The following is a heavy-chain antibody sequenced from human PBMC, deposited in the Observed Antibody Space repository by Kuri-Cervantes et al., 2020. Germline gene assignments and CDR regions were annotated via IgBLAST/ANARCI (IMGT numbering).Heavy chain of an antibody. CDR1: GYTFTSYG. CDR2: ISIYNGHT. CDR3: AKVVQAYFDY. D-gene: IGHD6-6*01. V-gene: IGHV1-18*01. Sequence: ASVKVSCKASGYTFTSYGISWVRQAPGQGLEWMGWISIYNGHTNYAQKFQDRVTMTTDTSTSTAYMELTSLTSDDTAVYYCAKVVQAYFDYWGQGTLVTVSS. J-gene: IGHJ4*02.